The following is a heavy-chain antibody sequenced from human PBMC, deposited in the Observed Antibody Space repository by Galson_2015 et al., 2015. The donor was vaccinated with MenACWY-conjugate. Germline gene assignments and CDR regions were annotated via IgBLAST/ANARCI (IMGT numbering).Heavy chain of an antibody. J-gene: IGHJ2*01. CDR3: ATTVTTMGDNYWNFDL. CDR1: GFTFRCYA. Sequence: SLRLSCAASGFTFRCYAMSWVRQAPGKGLEWVSVISGSGDNTYYADSVKGRFTISRDNSKNTLFLQMDSLRAGDTAVYYRATTVTTMGDNYWNFDLWGRGTLVTVSS. D-gene: IGHD4-17*01. CDR2: ISGSGDNT. V-gene: IGHV3-23*01.